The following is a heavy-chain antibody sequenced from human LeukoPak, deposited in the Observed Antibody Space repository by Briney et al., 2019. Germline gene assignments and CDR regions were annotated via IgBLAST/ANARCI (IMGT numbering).Heavy chain of an antibody. D-gene: IGHD2-2*01. J-gene: IGHJ5*02. CDR3: ARVTYCSSTSCGFDP. V-gene: IGHV4-59*01. Sequence: SETPSLTCTVSGGSISSYYWSWIRQPPGKGLEWIGYIYYSGSTNYNPSLKSRVTISVDTSKNQFSLKLSSVTAADTAVYYCARVTYCSSTSCGFDPWGQGTLVTVSS. CDR2: IYYSGST. CDR1: GGSISSYY.